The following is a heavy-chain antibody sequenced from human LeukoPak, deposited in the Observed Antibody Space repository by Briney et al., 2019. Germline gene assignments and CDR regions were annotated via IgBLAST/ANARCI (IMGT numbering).Heavy chain of an antibody. CDR3: ARVDCSFTRCYLQGLDY. Sequence: PGGSLRLSCAASGFTFSSYAMSWVRQAPGKGLEWVSAISGSGGSTYYADSVKGRFTISRDNSRDTLYLLMNSLRAEDTALYYCARVDCSFTRCYLQGLDYWGQGTLVTVSS. CDR2: ISGSGGST. CDR1: GFTFSSYA. D-gene: IGHD2-2*01. J-gene: IGHJ4*02. V-gene: IGHV3-23*01.